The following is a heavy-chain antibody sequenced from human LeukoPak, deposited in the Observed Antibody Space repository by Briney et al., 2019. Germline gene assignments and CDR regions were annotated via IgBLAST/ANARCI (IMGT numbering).Heavy chain of an antibody. CDR3: AKDSNGDYPLYFDY. CDR1: GFTFSGFA. D-gene: IGHD4-17*01. Sequence: GGSLMLSCAASGFTFSGFAMTWVRQAPGKGLEWVSSIGSDYKTHYSESVKGRFAISRDNSKNTLYLQMNSLRAEDTAVYYCAKDSNGDYPLYFDYWGQGTLVTVSS. J-gene: IGHJ4*02. CDR2: IGSDYKT. V-gene: IGHV3-23*01.